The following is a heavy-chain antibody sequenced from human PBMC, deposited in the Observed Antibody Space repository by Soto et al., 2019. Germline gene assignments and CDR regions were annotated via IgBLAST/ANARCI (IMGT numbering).Heavy chain of an antibody. V-gene: IGHV3-30*18. J-gene: IGHJ5*02. CDR3: AKDADFDTITLHH. Sequence: QVQLEESGGGVVQPGRSLRLSCAASGFPFSRYEIHWVRQVPGRGLEWVALMSHDGSNKYSVDSVKGRFIISRDNSKNPVYLQMNSLRTEDTALYYCAKDADFDTITLHHWGQGTLGTVSS. CDR2: MSHDGSNK. CDR1: GFPFSRYE. D-gene: IGHD1-20*01.